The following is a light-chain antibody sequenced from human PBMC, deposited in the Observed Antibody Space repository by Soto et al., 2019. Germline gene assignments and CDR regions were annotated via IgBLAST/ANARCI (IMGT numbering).Light chain of an antibody. Sequence: QSVLTQPASVSGSPGQSIAISCTGTSSDVGAYDYVSWYQQHPGKAPKLMIYDVTNRPSGVSDRFSGSKSGNTASLTISGLQAEDEADYYCSSYTVRSAPLYVFGTGTKVTVL. CDR2: DVT. J-gene: IGLJ1*01. V-gene: IGLV2-14*01. CDR3: SSYTVRSAPLYV. CDR1: SSDVGAYDY.